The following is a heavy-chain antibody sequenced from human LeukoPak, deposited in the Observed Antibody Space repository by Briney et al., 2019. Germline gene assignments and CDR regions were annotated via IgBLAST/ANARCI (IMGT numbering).Heavy chain of an antibody. V-gene: IGHV5-51*01. Sequence: GESLKISCKGSGDDLVTYWVAWVRQMPGKGLEWMGIIYPADSDTRYSPSFQGQVTISADKSTNTAYLQWSTLKASDTAMYYCARPSPHSIGSCFYWGQGTLVTVSS. CDR3: ARPSPHSIGSCFY. J-gene: IGHJ4*02. CDR1: GDDLVTYW. D-gene: IGHD3-22*01. CDR2: IYPADSDT.